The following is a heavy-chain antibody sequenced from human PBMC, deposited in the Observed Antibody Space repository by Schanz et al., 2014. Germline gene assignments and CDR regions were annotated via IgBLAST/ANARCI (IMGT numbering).Heavy chain of an antibody. CDR2: IYSGIGA. V-gene: IGHV3-66*01. D-gene: IGHD2-15*01. Sequence: EGQLAESGGGLVQPGGSLRLSCAVSGFTVSSNHMSWVRQAPGKGLEWVSVIYSGIGAYYADSVKDRFTISRDNSKNTLYLQMNSLSADDTAVFYCAKGMGYCSGGTCYDYYYYGLDVWGQGTTVTVSS. CDR1: GFTVSSNH. J-gene: IGHJ6*02. CDR3: AKGMGYCSGGTCYDYYYYGLDV.